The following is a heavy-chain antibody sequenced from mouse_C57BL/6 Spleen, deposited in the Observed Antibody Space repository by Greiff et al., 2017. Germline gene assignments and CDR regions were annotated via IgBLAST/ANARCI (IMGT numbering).Heavy chain of an antibody. Sequence: QVQLKEPGAELVKPGASVTFSCKASGYAFSSYWLNWVKQRPGKGLEGIGQFYPADGHTTSNGKFKGKATLTADKSYSTAYMQLSSLTSEDSAVYFCARRRSSGYVTGCALDVWGKGTTVTGSS. CDR2: FYPADGHT. CDR1: GYAFSSYW. D-gene: IGHD3-2*02. J-gene: IGHJ1*03. V-gene: IGHV1-80*01. CDR3: ARRRSSGYVTGCALDV.